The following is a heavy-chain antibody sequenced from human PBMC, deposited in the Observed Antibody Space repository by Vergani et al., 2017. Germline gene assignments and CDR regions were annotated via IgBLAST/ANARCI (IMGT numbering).Heavy chain of an antibody. V-gene: IGHV1-2*02. CDR1: GYTFTGYY. D-gene: IGHD6-19*01. CDR2: INPNSGGT. J-gene: IGHJ5*02. Sequence: QVQLVQSGAEVKKPGASVKVSCKASGYTFTGYYMHWVRQAPGQGLEWMGWINPNSGGTNYAQKFQGRVTMTRDTSISTAYMELSRLRSDDTAVYYCAREAIGSAGNWAWFDPGGQGTLVTVSS. CDR3: AREAIGSAGNWAWFDP.